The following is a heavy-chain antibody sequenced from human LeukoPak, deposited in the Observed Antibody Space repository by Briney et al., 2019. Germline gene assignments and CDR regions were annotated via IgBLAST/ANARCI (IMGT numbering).Heavy chain of an antibody. V-gene: IGHV4-59*01. CDR2: IYYSGST. Sequence: SETLSLTCTVSGGSTSSYYWSWIRQPPGKGLEWIGYIYYSGSTNYNPSLKSRVTISVDTSKNQFSLKLSSVTAADTAVYYCARDADGDFDYWGQGTLVTVSS. J-gene: IGHJ4*02. CDR3: ARDADGDFDY. D-gene: IGHD4-17*01. CDR1: GGSTSSYY.